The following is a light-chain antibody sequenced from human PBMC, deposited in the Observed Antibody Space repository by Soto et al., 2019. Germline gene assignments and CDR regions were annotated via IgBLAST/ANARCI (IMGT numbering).Light chain of an antibody. Sequence: DIQLTQSPSFLSASAGDRVTITCRASQGISSYLAWYQRKPGKAPKVLIYAASTLQSGVPSRFSGSGSGTEFTLTISSLQAEDFATYYCQQVNSYPLTFGPGTKVDIK. J-gene: IGKJ3*01. V-gene: IGKV1-9*01. CDR3: QQVNSYPLT. CDR2: AAS. CDR1: QGISSY.